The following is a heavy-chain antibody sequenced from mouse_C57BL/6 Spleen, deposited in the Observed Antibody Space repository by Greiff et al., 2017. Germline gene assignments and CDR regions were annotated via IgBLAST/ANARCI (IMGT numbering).Heavy chain of an antibody. V-gene: IGHV5-16*01. CDR1: GFPFSHYY. J-gene: IGHJ4*01. D-gene: IGHD1-1*01. CDR2: INYDCSST. CDR3: ARDLYYGSSHYAMDY. Sequence: EVQLVESEGGLVQPGSSMKLSCTASGFPFSHYYMAWVRQVPEKGLEWVANINYDCSSTYYLASLKSRFIISSDNAKNILYLQMSSLKSEDTATDYCARDLYYGSSHYAMDYWGQGTSGTVSS.